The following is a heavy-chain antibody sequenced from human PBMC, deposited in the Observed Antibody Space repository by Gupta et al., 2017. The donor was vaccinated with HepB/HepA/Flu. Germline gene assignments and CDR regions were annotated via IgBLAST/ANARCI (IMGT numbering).Heavy chain of an antibody. V-gene: IGHV1-69*06. CDR2: IIPMFGST. J-gene: IGHJ4*02. CDR1: GGTYSHYA. D-gene: IGHD1-1*01. CDR3: ARDNDCIDGSCYFDY. Sequence: QVQLVPSGAEVKKPGSSVKVSCKASGGTYSHYAISWVRQAPGQGLEWVGGIIPMFGSTDYAQKFQDKVTITADISTNTAYLELSSLRSEDTAVYYCARDNDCIDGSCYFDYWGQGTLVTVSS.